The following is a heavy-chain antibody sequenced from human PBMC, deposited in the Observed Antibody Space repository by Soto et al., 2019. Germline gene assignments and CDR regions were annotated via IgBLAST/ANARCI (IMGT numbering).Heavy chain of an antibody. CDR1: GGSISSGGYY. CDR3: ARCYGSGSSYYYYYGMDV. D-gene: IGHD3-10*01. V-gene: IGHV4-31*03. CDR2: IYHSGST. J-gene: IGHJ6*02. Sequence: PSETLSLTCTVSGGSISSGGYYWSWIRQHPGKGLEWIGEIYHSGSTNYNPSLKSRVTISVDKSKNQFSLKLSSVTAADTAVYYCARCYGSGSSYYYYYGMDVWGQGTTVTVSS.